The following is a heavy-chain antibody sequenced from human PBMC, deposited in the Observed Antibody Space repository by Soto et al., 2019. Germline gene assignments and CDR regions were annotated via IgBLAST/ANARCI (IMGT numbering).Heavy chain of an antibody. V-gene: IGHV3-21*01. Sequence: ESGGGLVKPGGSLRLSCAASGFTFSSYSMNWVRQAPGKGLEWVSSISSSSSYIYYADSVKGRFTISRDNAKNSLYLQMNSLRADDTAVYYCARELAVAGISYFDYWGQGTLVTVSS. D-gene: IGHD6-19*01. CDR3: ARELAVAGISYFDY. CDR1: GFTFSSYS. J-gene: IGHJ4*02. CDR2: ISSSSSYI.